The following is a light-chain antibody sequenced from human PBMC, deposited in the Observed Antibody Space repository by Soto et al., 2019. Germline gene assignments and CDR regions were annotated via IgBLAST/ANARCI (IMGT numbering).Light chain of an antibody. CDR3: QQYNNWPRIT. V-gene: IGKV3-15*01. J-gene: IGKJ3*01. Sequence: EILMTQSPATLSVSPGERATLSCRASQSVSSNLAWYQQKPVQAPRLLIYGASTRATGIPARFSGSGSGTEFTLTISSLQSEDFAVYYCQQYNNWPRITFGPGTKVDIK. CDR1: QSVSSN. CDR2: GAS.